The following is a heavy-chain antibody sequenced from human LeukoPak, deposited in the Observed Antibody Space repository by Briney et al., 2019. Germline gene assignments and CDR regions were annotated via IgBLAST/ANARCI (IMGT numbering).Heavy chain of an antibody. CDR1: GFTVSSNY. CDR2: ISGSGGST. Sequence: GGSLRLSCATSGFTVSSNYMSWVRQAPGKGLEWVSAISGSGGSTYYADSVKGRFTISRDNSKNTLYLQMNSLRAEDTAIYYCANQRVSVTTYFDYWGQGTLVTVSS. D-gene: IGHD4-17*01. V-gene: IGHV3-23*01. J-gene: IGHJ4*02. CDR3: ANQRVSVTTYFDY.